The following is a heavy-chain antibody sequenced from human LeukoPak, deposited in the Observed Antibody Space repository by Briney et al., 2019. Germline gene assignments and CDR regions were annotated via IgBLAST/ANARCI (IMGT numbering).Heavy chain of an antibody. Sequence: PGGSLRLSCAASGFTFNNYAMNWARQAPGKGLEWVSYISSSGSTIYYADSVKGRFTISRDNAKNSLYLQMNSLRAEDTAVYYCEGGDYGDYDYWGQGTLVTVSS. J-gene: IGHJ4*02. V-gene: IGHV3-48*04. D-gene: IGHD4-17*01. CDR1: GFTFNNYA. CDR2: ISSSGSTI. CDR3: EGGDYGDYDY.